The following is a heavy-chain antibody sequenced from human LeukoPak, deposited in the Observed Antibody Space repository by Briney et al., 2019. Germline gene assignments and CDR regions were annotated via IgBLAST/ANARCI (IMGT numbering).Heavy chain of an antibody. CDR3: ARTFWGKYIDY. D-gene: IGHD3-16*01. CDR2: INPTGTTT. V-gene: IGHV1-46*01. Sequence: ASVKVSCKASGYTFINHWMHWVRQAPGQGLEWVGLINPTGTTTLYAQKFQGRITLTRDMSATTDYMELSSLTSEDTAVYYCARTFWGKYIDYWGQGTLVTVTS. CDR1: GYTFINHW. J-gene: IGHJ4*02.